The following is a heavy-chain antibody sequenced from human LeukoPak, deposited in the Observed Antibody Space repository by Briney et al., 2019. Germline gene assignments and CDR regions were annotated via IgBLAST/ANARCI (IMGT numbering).Heavy chain of an antibody. V-gene: IGHV4-4*02. Sequence: SETLSLTCAVSGGSISSSNWWSWVRQPPGKGLEWIGEIYHSGSTNYNPSLKSRVTISVDKSKNQFSLKLSSVTAADTAVYYCASSRGDGEKYSSSSFALFDYWGQGTLVTVPS. J-gene: IGHJ4*02. D-gene: IGHD6-6*01. CDR3: ASSRGDGEKYSSSSFALFDY. CDR2: IYHSGST. CDR1: GGSISSSNW.